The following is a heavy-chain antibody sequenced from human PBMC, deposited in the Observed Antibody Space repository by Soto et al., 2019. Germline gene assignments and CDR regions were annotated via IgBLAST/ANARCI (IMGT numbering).Heavy chain of an antibody. CDR3: ANPSHSGDYAGSFES. CDR2: ISGRGGNT. J-gene: IGHJ4*02. CDR1: RFIFSSYA. D-gene: IGHD4-17*01. Sequence: GSLGLSCAASRFIFSSYAINWVRQVPCKGLEWVSGISGRGGNTFYADSMEGRFNIPRDNSKNIVYLKMTNLRVEDTAIYYCANPSHSGDYAGSFESWGQGTLVNVS. V-gene: IGHV3-23*01.